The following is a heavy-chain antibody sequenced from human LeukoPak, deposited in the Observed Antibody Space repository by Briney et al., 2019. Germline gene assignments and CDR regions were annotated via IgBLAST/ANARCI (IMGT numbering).Heavy chain of an antibody. CDR2: INHGGST. J-gene: IGHJ4*02. Sequence: SETLSLTCAVYGGSFSGYYWSWIRQPPGKGLEWIGEINHGGSTNYNPSLKSRVTISVDTSKNQFSLKLSSVTAADTAVYYCAADKMATSYWGQGTLVTVSS. D-gene: IGHD5-24*01. V-gene: IGHV4-34*01. CDR3: AADKMATSY. CDR1: GGSFSGYY.